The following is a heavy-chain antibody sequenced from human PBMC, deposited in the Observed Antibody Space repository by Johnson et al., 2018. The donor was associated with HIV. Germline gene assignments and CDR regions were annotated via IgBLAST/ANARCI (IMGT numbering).Heavy chain of an antibody. Sequence: QVQLVESGGGVVQPGRSLRLSCAASGFTFSSYGMHWVRQAPGKGLEWVAVISYDESYIHYGDSVKGRFTISRDNSKNTLYLQINSLRAGDTAVYYCVKEASRGTVTQAPDAFDIWGQGTVVTVSS. J-gene: IGHJ3*02. CDR1: GFTFSSYG. V-gene: IGHV3-30*18. D-gene: IGHD4-17*01. CDR2: ISYDESYI. CDR3: VKEASRGTVTQAPDAFDI.